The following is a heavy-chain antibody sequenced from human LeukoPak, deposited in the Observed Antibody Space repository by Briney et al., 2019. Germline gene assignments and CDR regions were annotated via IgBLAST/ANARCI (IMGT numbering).Heavy chain of an antibody. V-gene: IGHV3-23*01. J-gene: IGHJ4*02. Sequence: TGGSLRLSCAASGFTFSSYAMSWVRQAPGKGLEWVSGISGSGGSTYYADSVKGRFTISRDNAKNSLYLQMNSLRAEDTAVYFCARSIGSYYYWGQGSLVTVSS. CDR1: GFTFSSYA. D-gene: IGHD3-10*01. CDR2: ISGSGGST. CDR3: ARSIGSYYY.